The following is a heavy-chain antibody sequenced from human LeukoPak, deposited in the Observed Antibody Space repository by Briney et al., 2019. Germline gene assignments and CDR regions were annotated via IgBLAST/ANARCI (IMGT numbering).Heavy chain of an antibody. V-gene: IGHV3-48*01. CDR3: ASDRTDAFDI. CDR2: ISRSSSTV. D-gene: IGHD2-2*01. CDR1: GFTFSSYS. Sequence: GGSLRLSCAASGFTFSSYSMNWVRQAPGKGMGWVSYISRSSSTVYYTDPVRGRFTISRDNAKTSLYLQMNSLRAENTAVYYCASDRTDAFDIWGQGTMVTVSS. J-gene: IGHJ3*02.